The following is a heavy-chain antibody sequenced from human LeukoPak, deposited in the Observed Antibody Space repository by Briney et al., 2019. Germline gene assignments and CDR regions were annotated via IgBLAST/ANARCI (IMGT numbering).Heavy chain of an antibody. CDR2: INWNGGST. V-gene: IGHV3-20*04. CDR3: ARGAPGVYDSSGYYRPDAFDI. CDR1: GFTFEDYG. Sequence: GGSLRLSCAASGFTFEDYGISWVRQAPGKGLEWVSGINWNGGSTGYADSVKGRFTISRDNAKNSLYLQMNSLRAEDTALHYCARGAPGVYDSSGYYRPDAFDIWGQGTMVTVSS. J-gene: IGHJ3*02. D-gene: IGHD3-22*01.